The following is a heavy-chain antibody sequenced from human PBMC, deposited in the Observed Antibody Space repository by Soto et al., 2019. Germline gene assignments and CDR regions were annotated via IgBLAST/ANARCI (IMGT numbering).Heavy chain of an antibody. D-gene: IGHD2-15*01. CDR3: AKLVASATTY. Sequence: EVQLLESGGGLVQPGGSLRLSCAASGFTFSNYGMIWVRQAPGKGLEWVSALTGSGVDTYYADSVRSRFTISRDNSKNTLYLQMHSLRAEDTAVYYCAKLVASATTYWGHGTLVTVSP. J-gene: IGHJ4*01. CDR2: LTGSGVDT. V-gene: IGHV3-23*01. CDR1: GFTFSNYG.